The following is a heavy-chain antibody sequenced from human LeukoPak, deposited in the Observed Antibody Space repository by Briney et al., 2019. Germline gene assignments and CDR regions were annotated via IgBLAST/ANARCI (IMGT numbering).Heavy chain of an antibody. D-gene: IGHD3-22*01. CDR3: ARENFYDSSGYDAFDI. CDR2: INHSGST. Sequence: SETLSLTCAVYGGSFSGYYWSWIRQPPGKGLEWIGEINHSGSTNYNPSLKSRVTMSVDTSKNQFSLKLNSVTAADTAVYYCARENFYDSSGYDAFDIWGQGTMVTVSS. V-gene: IGHV4-34*01. CDR1: GGSFSGYY. J-gene: IGHJ3*02.